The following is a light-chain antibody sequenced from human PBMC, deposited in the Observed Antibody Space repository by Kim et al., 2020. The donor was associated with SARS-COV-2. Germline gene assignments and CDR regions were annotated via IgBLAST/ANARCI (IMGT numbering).Light chain of an antibody. CDR3: QQYYSTPRT. CDR1: QSVLYNSNNKNY. J-gene: IGKJ1*01. V-gene: IGKV4-1*01. Sequence: DIVMTQSPDSLAVSLGERATINCKSSQSVLYNSNNKNYLVWYQQKPGQPPKLLIYWASTRESGVPDRFSGSGSGTDFTLTISSLQAEDVAVYYCQQYYSTPRTFGQWTKVDIK. CDR2: WAS.